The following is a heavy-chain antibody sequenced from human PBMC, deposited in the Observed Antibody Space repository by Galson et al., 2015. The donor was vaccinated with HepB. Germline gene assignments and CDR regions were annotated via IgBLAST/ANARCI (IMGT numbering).Heavy chain of an antibody. CDR3: ARDDRSPYYGSGSDAFDF. Sequence: SLRLSCAASGFTFSSYWMSWVRQAPGKGLEWVANIKQDGSEKYYVDSVKGRFTISRDNAKNSLYLQMNSLRAEDTAVYYCARDDRSPYYGSGSDAFDFWGQGTMVTVSS. J-gene: IGHJ3*01. V-gene: IGHV3-7*03. CDR1: GFTFSSYW. D-gene: IGHD3-10*01. CDR2: IKQDGSEK.